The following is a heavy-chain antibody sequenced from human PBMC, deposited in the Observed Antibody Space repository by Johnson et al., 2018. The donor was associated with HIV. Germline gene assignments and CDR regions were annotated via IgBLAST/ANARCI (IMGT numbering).Heavy chain of an antibody. V-gene: IGHV3-13*01. D-gene: IGHD3-3*01. CDR2: IGTAGDT. CDR1: GFTFSNYD. CDR3: ARGGSHITIFGVDINMGAFDI. Sequence: VHLVESRTGLIHPGGSRRLSCAASGFTFSNYDMYWVRQATGNGLEWVSGIGTAGDTYYADSLTGRFPISREDAKNSLYLQMNSLRAGDTAVYYCARGGSHITIFGVDINMGAFDIWGQGTMVTVSS. J-gene: IGHJ3*02.